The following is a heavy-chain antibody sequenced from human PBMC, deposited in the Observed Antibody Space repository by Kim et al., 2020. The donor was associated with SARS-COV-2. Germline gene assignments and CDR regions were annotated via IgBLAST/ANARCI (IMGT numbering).Heavy chain of an antibody. J-gene: IGHJ4*02. CDR2: ITGGSDII. D-gene: IGHD2-15*01. CDR1: GFTFRTHA. Sequence: GGSLRLSCVASGFTFRTHAMDWVRQAPGKGLEWISYITGGSDIIVYADSVRGRFTISRDNARNSLYLQINSLRDEDTAVYYCARDSAGQPFDSWGQGTLVTVSS. V-gene: IGHV3-48*02. CDR3: ARDSAGQPFDS.